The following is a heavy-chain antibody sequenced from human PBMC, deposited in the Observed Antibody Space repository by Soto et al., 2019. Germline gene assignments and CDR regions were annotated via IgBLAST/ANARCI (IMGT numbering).Heavy chain of an antibody. D-gene: IGHD3-3*01. CDR1: GLSFGDYA. J-gene: IGHJ5*02. CDR3: VRGSFGYYGP. Sequence: PGGSLRLSCTPSGLSFGDYAMTWVRQAPGKGLEWVGFIRTPGYGGTPEYATSVKGRFIISRDDSMSSAYLQLNSLKVDDSAVYYCVRGSFGYYGPWGQGILVTVSS. V-gene: IGHV3-49*04. CDR2: IRTPGYGGTP.